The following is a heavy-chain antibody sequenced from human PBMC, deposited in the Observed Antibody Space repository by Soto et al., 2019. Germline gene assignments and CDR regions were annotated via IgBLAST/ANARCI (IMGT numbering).Heavy chain of an antibody. V-gene: IGHV3-11*01. CDR3: ARNRKCGSYHWFDP. J-gene: IGHJ5*02. CDR2: ISGSGYTI. Sequence: QVQLVESGGGLVKPGGSLRLSCAASGFTLSDYYMSWLRQAPGKGLEWISYISGSGYTIYYEDSVKGRFTISRDNAKNSLYLQMNSLTAEDTAVYYCARNRKCGSYHWFDPWGQGTLVAVSS. CDR1: GFTLSDYY. D-gene: IGHD1-26*01.